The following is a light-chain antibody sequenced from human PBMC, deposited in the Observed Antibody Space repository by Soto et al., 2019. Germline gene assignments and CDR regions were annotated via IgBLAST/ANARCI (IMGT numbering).Light chain of an antibody. CDR3: HQTDSSPET. CDR2: AAS. V-gene: IGKV1-39*01. CDR1: QSISLF. Sequence: DIQMTQSPSSQSASVGDTVTITCRASQSISLFLNWYQQKPGKAPKLLIYAASSLQSGVPSRFTGNGSGTDFTLTISILQPEDFATYYCHQTDSSPETFGQGTKVDIK. J-gene: IGKJ1*01.